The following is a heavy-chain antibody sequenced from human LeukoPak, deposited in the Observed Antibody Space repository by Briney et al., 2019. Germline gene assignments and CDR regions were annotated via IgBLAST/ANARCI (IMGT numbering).Heavy chain of an antibody. CDR2: FGVSGDFT. J-gene: IGHJ6*04. CDR3: AKGAGSERRTNYFFFMDV. D-gene: IGHD3-10*01. CDR1: GFSFSTCA. Sequence: GGSLRLSCAASGFSFSTCAMSWVRQAPGKGPEWVSGFGVSGDFTQCADSVKGRFTISRDNSKNTLFLHLNGLRADDTATYYCAKGAGSERRTNYFFFMDVWGKGTTVTVSS. V-gene: IGHV3-23*01.